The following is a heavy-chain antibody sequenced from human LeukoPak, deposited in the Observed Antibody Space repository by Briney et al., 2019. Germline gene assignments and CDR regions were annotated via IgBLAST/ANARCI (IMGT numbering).Heavy chain of an antibody. CDR1: GGTFSSYA. D-gene: IGHD1-26*01. V-gene: IGHV1-2*02. CDR2: INPNSGGT. J-gene: IGHJ4*02. Sequence: ASVKVSCKASGGTFSSYAISCVRQAPGQGLEWMGWINPNSGGTNYAQKFQGRVTMTRDTSISTAYMELSRLRSDDTAVYYCARDGRDPHSGSYYWGQGTLVTVSS. CDR3: ARDGRDPHSGSYY.